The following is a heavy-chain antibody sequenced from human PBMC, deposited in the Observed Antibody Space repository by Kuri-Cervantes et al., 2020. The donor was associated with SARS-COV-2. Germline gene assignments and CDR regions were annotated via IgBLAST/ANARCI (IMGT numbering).Heavy chain of an antibody. Sequence: GGSLRLSCAASGFTFSSYWMHWVRQAPGKGLEWVSSISGGSTYYADSRKGRFTISRDNSKNTLHLQMNSLRAEDTAVYYCASNLSGYPEYDYWGQGTLVTVSS. CDR1: GFTFSSYW. CDR3: ASNLSGYPEYDY. D-gene: IGHD3-22*01. V-gene: IGHV3-38-3*01. J-gene: IGHJ4*02. CDR2: ISGGST.